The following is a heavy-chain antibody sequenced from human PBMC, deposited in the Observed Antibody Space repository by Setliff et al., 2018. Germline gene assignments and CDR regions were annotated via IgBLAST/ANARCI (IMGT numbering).Heavy chain of an antibody. Sequence: PSETLSLTCTVSGESISSGDYLWSWIRQPPGKGREWIAYIYHSGSAYYNPSLKSRVTMSVDTSKNQLSLDLTSVTAADTAVYYCAREVGTSTSSDAFDVWGQGMMVTVSS. CDR1: GESISSGDYL. CDR2: IYHSGSA. V-gene: IGHV4-30-4*08. D-gene: IGHD1-26*01. J-gene: IGHJ3*01. CDR3: AREVGTSTSSDAFDV.